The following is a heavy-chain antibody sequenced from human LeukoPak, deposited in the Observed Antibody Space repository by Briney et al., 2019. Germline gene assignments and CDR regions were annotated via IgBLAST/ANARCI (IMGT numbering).Heavy chain of an antibody. J-gene: IGHJ4*02. D-gene: IGHD3-16*02. CDR2: INPNSGGT. V-gene: IGHV1-2*02. CDR1: GYTFTSYA. CDR3: ARDLMITFGGLIDNGRLDY. Sequence: ASVKVSCKASGYTFTSYAMNWVRQAPGQGLEWMGWINPNSGGTKYAQEFQGRVTMTRDTSIITAYMELSRLRSDDTAVYYCARDLMITFGGLIDNGRLDYWGLGTLVTVSS.